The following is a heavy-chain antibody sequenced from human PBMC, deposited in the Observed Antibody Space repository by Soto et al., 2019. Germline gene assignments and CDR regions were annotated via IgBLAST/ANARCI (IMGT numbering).Heavy chain of an antibody. J-gene: IGHJ5*02. CDR3: ARGANVAARLMSPGFDP. V-gene: IGHV4-59*01. CDR1: GGSISSYY. D-gene: IGHD6-6*01. Sequence: PSETLSLTCTVSGGSISSYYWSWIRQPPGKGLEWIGYIYYSGSTNYNPSLKSRVTISVDTSKNQFSLKLSSVTAADTAVYYCARGANVAARLMSPGFDPWGQGTLVTVSS. CDR2: IYYSGST.